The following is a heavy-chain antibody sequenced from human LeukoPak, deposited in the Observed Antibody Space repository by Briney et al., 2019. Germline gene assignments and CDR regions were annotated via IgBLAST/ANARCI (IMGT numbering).Heavy chain of an antibody. CDR2: ISYDGSNK. CDR3: ARDYYDSSGYPDY. D-gene: IGHD3-22*01. J-gene: IGHJ4*02. CDR1: GFTFSNYA. Sequence: GGSLRLSCAASGFTFSNYAMHWVRQAPGKGLERVAVISYDGSNKYYADSVKGRFTISRDNFKNTLYLQMNSLRAEDTAVYYCARDYYDSSGYPDYWGQGTLVTVSS. V-gene: IGHV3-30-3*01.